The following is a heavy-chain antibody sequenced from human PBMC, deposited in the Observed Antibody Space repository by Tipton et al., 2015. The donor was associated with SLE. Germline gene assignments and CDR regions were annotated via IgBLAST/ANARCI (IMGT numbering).Heavy chain of an antibody. CDR1: GYSFSTYC. Sequence: QLVQSGPEVKKPGESLKISCKGSGYSFSTYCIGWVRQMPGKGLEWMGIIYPGDSDTRYSPSFQGQVTISADKSISTAYLQWSSLKASDTTMYYCARRDPNSGYLFDYWGQGTLVTVSS. J-gene: IGHJ4*02. CDR2: IYPGDSDT. V-gene: IGHV5-51*03. D-gene: IGHD5-12*01. CDR3: ARRDPNSGYLFDY.